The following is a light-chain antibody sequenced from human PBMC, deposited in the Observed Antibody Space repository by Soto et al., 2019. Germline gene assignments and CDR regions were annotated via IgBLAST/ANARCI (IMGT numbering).Light chain of an antibody. Sequence: DIKMTQSPSSVSASVGDRVTITCRASQGISSSLAWYQQKPGTVPKLLIYAASSLQSGVPSRFSGSGAGTEFTLSITSLQPEDFGTYYCQQGDSFPITFGQGTRLDIK. J-gene: IGKJ5*01. CDR2: AAS. CDR1: QGISSS. V-gene: IGKV1-12*01. CDR3: QQGDSFPIT.